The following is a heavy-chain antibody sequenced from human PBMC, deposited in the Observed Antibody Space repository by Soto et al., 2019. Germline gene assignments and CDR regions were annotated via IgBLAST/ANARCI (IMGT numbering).Heavy chain of an antibody. Sequence: GGSLRLSCSASGFNFAAYTMSWVRLTPGKGLEWVGFIRRIAYGGTTDYAASVKGRFTISRDDSRKIVYLQMSRLKIEDTAVYYCSRSLAIDFDSWGQGTLVTVSS. J-gene: IGHJ4*02. V-gene: IGHV3-49*04. CDR1: GFNFAAYT. CDR3: SRSLAIDFDS. CDR2: IRRIAYGGTT.